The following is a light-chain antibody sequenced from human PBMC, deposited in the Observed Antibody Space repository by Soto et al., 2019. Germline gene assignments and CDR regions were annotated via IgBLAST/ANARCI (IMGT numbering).Light chain of an antibody. J-gene: IGLJ2*01. CDR2: RND. CDR1: RSNIGSNY. V-gene: IGLV1-47*01. Sequence: QSVLTQPPSASGTPGQRVTISCSGSRSNIGSNYVYWYQHLSGTAPKLLIYRNDRRPSGVPDRFSGSKSGTSASLAISGLRSEDEADYYCASWDDSLSGVVFGGGTQLTVL. CDR3: ASWDDSLSGVV.